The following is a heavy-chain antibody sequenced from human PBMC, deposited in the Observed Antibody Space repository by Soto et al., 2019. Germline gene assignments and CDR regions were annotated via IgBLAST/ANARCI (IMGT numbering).Heavy chain of an antibody. D-gene: IGHD3-22*01. CDR2: IIPIFGTA. Sequence: GASVKVACKASGYTFTGYYMHWVRQAPGQGLEWMGGIIPIFGTANYAQKFQGRVTITADESTSTAYMELSSLRSEDTAVYYCARDLSSSGEDMDVWGQGTTVTVSS. V-gene: IGHV1-69*13. J-gene: IGHJ6*02. CDR3: ARDLSSSGEDMDV. CDR1: GYTFTGYY.